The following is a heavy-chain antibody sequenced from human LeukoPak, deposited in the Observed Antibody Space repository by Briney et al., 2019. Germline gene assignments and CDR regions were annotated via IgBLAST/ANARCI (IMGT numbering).Heavy chain of an antibody. V-gene: IGHV3-23*01. Sequence: GGSLRLSCAASGFTFSSYATSWVRQAPGKGLEWVSAISGSGGSTYYADSVKGRFTISRDNSKNTLYLQMNSLRAEDTAVYYCAKDLDYYDSSGYYWAGVYWGQGTLVTVSS. CDR2: ISGSGGST. D-gene: IGHD3-22*01. CDR3: AKDLDYYDSSGYYWAGVY. J-gene: IGHJ4*02. CDR1: GFTFSSYA.